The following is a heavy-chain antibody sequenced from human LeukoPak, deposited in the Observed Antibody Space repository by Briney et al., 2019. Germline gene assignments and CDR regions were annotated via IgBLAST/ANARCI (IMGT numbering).Heavy chain of an antibody. V-gene: IGHV4-31*03. J-gene: IGHJ1*01. Sequence: TSETRSLTCTVSGGSISSGGYYWSWIRQHPGKGLEWIGYIYYSGSTYYNPSLKNRVTISVDTSKNQFSLKLSSVTAADTAVYYCARADPIYGDYRYFQHWGQGTLVTVSS. CDR1: GGSISSGGYY. CDR3: ARADPIYGDYRYFQH. D-gene: IGHD4-17*01. CDR2: IYYSGST.